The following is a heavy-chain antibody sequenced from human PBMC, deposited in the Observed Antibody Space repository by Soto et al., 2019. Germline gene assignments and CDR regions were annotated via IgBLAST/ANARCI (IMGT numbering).Heavy chain of an antibody. D-gene: IGHD3-10*01. V-gene: IGHV4-34*01. Sequence: SETLSLTCAVYGGSFSGYYWSWIRQPPGKGLEWIGEINHSGSTNYNPSLKSRVTISVDTSKNQFSLKLSSVTAADTAVYYCARNRGGWFGNYYNGMDVWGQGTTVTVSS. CDR2: INHSGST. CDR3: ARNRGGWFGNYYNGMDV. J-gene: IGHJ6*02. CDR1: GGSFSGYY.